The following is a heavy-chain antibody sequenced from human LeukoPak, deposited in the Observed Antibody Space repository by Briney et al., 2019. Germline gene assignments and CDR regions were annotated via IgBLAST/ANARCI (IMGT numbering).Heavy chain of an antibody. Sequence: GAPVKVSCKASGYTFTDYYLHWVRQAPAQRLEWMGWISAGNGNTKYSQKFQGRVTITRDTSASTAYMELSSLRSEDTAVYYCARCSSTSCTPPYNWFDPWGQGTLVTVSS. D-gene: IGHD2-2*01. J-gene: IGHJ5*02. CDR1: GYTFTDYY. CDR2: ISAGNGNT. CDR3: ARCSSTSCTPPYNWFDP. V-gene: IGHV1-3*01.